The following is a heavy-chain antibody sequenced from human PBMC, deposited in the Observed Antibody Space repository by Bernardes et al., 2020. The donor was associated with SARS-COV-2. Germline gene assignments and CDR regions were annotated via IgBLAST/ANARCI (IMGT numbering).Heavy chain of an antibody. CDR3: TRKYGHSYGMDV. D-gene: IGHD2-8*01. CDR1: GFTFSGYW. J-gene: IGHJ6*02. V-gene: IGHV3-74*01. CDR2: VNPDGSGP. Sequence: GRSLRLSCVGSGFTFSGYWMHWVRHAPGQGPVWVSRVNPDGSGPIYADSVKGRFTISRDNAKNTVYLQMNSLRLDDTAVYYCTRKYGHSYGMDVWGQGTTVIVSS.